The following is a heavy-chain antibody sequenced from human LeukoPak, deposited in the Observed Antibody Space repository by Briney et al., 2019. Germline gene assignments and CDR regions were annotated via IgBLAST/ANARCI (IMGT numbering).Heavy chain of an antibody. CDR1: GGSISSYY. CDR2: IYYSGST. D-gene: IGHD2-2*01. CDR3: ARDRLGYCSSTSCPRGYHYYYGMDV. J-gene: IGHJ6*02. V-gene: IGHV4-59*01. Sequence: SETLSLTCTVSGGSISSYYWSWIRQPPGKGLEWIGYIYYSGSTNYNPSLKSRVTISVDTSKNQFSLKLSSVTAADTAVYYCARDRLGYCSSTSCPRGYHYYYGMDVWGQGTTVTVSS.